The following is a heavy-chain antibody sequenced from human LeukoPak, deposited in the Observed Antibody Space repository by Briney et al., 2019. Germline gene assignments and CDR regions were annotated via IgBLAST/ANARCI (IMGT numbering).Heavy chain of an antibody. J-gene: IGHJ4*02. V-gene: IGHV1-18*04. Sequence: ASVKVSCKASGYSFSRYGIIWLRQAPGQGLEYMGWTSGYNGNPDYAQKFQGRVTMTTDTSTSTAYMELRSLSSDDTALYYCARAHNYYGGRGYSFYFDYWGQGTLVTVSS. CDR2: TSGYNGNP. CDR3: ARAHNYYGGRGYSFYFDY. D-gene: IGHD3-22*01. CDR1: GYSFSRYG.